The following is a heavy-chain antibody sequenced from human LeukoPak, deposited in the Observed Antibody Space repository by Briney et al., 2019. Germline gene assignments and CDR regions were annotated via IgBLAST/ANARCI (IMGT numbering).Heavy chain of an antibody. D-gene: IGHD3-22*01. V-gene: IGHV3-30*18. CDR1: GFTFSSYG. J-gene: IGHJ4*02. CDR2: ISYDGSNK. CDR3: ANIPYYDSSAQGY. Sequence: TGGSLRLSCAASGFTFSSYGIHWVRQAPGKGLEWVAVISYDGSNKYYADSVKGRFTISRDNSKNTLYLQMNSLRAEDTALYYCANIPYYDSSAQGYWGQGTLVTVSS.